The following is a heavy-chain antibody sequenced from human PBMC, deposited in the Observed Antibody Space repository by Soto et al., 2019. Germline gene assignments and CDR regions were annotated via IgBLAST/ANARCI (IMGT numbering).Heavy chain of an antibody. CDR2: ISYDGSNK. CDR1: GFTFSSYG. Sequence: QVQLVESGGGVVQPGRSLRLSCAASGFTFSSYGMHWVRQAPGKGLEWVAVISYDGSNKYYADSVKGRFTISRDNSKNTLYLQMNSLRAEDTAVYYCAKEGLWGQGTLVTVSS. J-gene: IGHJ4*02. V-gene: IGHV3-30*18. CDR3: AKEGL.